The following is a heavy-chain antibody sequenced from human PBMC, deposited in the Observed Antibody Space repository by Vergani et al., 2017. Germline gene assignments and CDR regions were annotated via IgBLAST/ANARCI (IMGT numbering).Heavy chain of an antibody. J-gene: IGHJ4*02. CDR1: GYTFSEHH. V-gene: IGHV1-2*02. Sequence: QVQLVQSGAEVKKPGASVKVSCKASGYTFSEHHLHWVRQAPGQGLEWVGWININSGATKVAQKFQGRITMGTDTSISTGYMELSSLRSDDTAVYYCARLASVVVPAARPLDLWGQGTLITVSS. CDR3: ARLASVVVPAARPLDL. D-gene: IGHD2-2*01. CDR2: ININSGAT.